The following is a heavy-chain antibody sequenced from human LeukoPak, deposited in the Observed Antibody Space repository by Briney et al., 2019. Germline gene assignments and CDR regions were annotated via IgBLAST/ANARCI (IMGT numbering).Heavy chain of an antibody. V-gene: IGHV3-48*04. D-gene: IGHD3-10*01. Sequence: GGSLRLSCAASGFTFSSYSMNWVRQAPGKGLEWVSYISSSGSTIYYADSVKGRFTISRDNAKNSLYLQMNSLRAEDTAVYYCARDNYGSGSSFTTGYYMDVWGKGTTVTISS. J-gene: IGHJ6*03. CDR1: GFTFSSYS. CDR3: ARDNYGSGSSFTTGYYMDV. CDR2: ISSSGSTI.